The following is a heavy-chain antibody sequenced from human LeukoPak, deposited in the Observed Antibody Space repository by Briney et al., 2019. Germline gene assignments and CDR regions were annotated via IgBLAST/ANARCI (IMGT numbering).Heavy chain of an antibody. CDR2: IYSGGTT. CDR1: GFTVSSNY. V-gene: IGHV3-66*01. Sequence: GGSLRLSCAASGFTVSSNYVSWVRQTPEKGLEWVSVIYSGGTTYYADSVKGRFTISRDNSKNTVYLQMNSLRAEDTAVYYCARWGPFYDRSADDSDWGQGTLATVSS. CDR3: ARWGPFYDRSADDSD. J-gene: IGHJ4*02. D-gene: IGHD3-22*01.